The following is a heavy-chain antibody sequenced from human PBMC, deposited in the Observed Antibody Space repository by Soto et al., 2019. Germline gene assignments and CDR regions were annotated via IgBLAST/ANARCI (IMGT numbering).Heavy chain of an antibody. D-gene: IGHD3-22*01. Sequence: QVQLVESGGGLVKPGGSLRLSCAASGFIFSDYYMSWIRQAPGKGLEWVSYISSSDSIISYADSVKGRFTISRDNAKNSLYLQMNSLRAEDTAGYFCARDLGYYDSSGYFDYWGPGTLVTVSS. CDR1: GFIFSDYY. CDR3: ARDLGYYDSSGYFDY. V-gene: IGHV3-11*01. CDR2: ISSSDSII. J-gene: IGHJ4*01.